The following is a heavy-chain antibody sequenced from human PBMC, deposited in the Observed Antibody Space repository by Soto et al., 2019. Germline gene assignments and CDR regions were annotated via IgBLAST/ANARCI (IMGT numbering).Heavy chain of an antibody. D-gene: IGHD3-3*01. CDR1: GFSLSTSGVG. CDR2: IYWNDDK. V-gene: IGHV2-5*01. Sequence: QITLKESGPTLVNPTQTLTLTCTFSGFSLSTSGVGVGWIRQPPGKALEWLALIYWNDDKRYSPSLKSRLTITKDTSKNQVVLTMTNMDPVDTATYYCAHHITTFGVVTGNPREGWFDPWGQGTLVTVSS. J-gene: IGHJ5*02. CDR3: AHHITTFGVVTGNPREGWFDP.